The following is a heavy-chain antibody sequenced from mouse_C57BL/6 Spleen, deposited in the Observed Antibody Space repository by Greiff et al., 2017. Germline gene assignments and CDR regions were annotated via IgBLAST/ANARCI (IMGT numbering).Heavy chain of an antibody. CDR2: IYPGAGDT. V-gene: IGHV1-80*01. Sequence: VQLQQSGAELVKPGASVKISCKASGYAFSSYWMNWVKQRPGTGLELIGQIYPGAGDTNYNGKFKGKATLTADKSSSTAYMQLSSLTSEDSAVYFCARSDDYDAFAYWGQGTLVTVSA. CDR1: GYAFSSYW. D-gene: IGHD2-4*01. CDR3: ARSDDYDAFAY. J-gene: IGHJ3*01.